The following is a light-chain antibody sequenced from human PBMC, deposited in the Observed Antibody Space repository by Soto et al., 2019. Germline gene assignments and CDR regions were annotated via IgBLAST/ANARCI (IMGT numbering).Light chain of an antibody. V-gene: IGLV2-18*02. CDR1: SSYVGSNNR. CDR2: DVT. Sequence: QSALTQTPSVSGSPGQSVAISCTGYSSYVGSNNRVSWYHQPPGTAPKLIIYDVTNRPSGVPDRFTGSKSGNTASLTISGLQAEDEADYYCSSYTTSNTYVFGTGTKVTVL. J-gene: IGLJ1*01. CDR3: SSYTTSNTYV.